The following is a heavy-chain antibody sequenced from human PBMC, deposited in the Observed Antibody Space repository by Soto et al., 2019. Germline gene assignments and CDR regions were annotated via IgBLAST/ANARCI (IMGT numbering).Heavy chain of an antibody. CDR2: IYYSGST. J-gene: IGHJ5*02. V-gene: IGHV4-39*01. Sequence: PSETLSLTCTVSGGSISSSSYYWGWIRQPPGKGLEWIGSIYYSGSTYYNPSLKSRVTISVDTSKNQFSLKLSSVTAADTAVYYCARWPAAMFVSWFDPWGQGTLVTVSS. CDR1: GGSISSSSYY. CDR3: ARWPAAMFVSWFDP. D-gene: IGHD2-2*01.